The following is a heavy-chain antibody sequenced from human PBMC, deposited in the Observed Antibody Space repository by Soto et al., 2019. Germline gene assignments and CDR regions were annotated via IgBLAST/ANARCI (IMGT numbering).Heavy chain of an antibody. Sequence: GGSLRLSCAAFGLTVSGKKYVAWVRQAPGKGLEWLSGLYDLDGTYYADSVEGRFITSGDSSKNIVYLQINDLRPEDTAVYYCASWDRREHAYDFWGQGTTVTVSS. J-gene: IGHJ3*01. CDR2: LYDLDGT. CDR1: GLTVSGKKY. V-gene: IGHV3-53*01. CDR3: ASWDRREHAYDF. D-gene: IGHD1-1*01.